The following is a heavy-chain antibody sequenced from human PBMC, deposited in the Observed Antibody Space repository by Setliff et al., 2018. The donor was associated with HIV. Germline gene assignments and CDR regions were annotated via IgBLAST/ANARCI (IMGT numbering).Heavy chain of an antibody. V-gene: IGHV1-69*10. Sequence: SVKVSCKASGGTFSSYAITWVRQAPGQGLEWMGGIIPLHGIANYIQKFQGRVTITADKSTTTAYMELSSLRLSCAASGFTFITYDMQWVRQATGNGLEWVSTVWSADCYMDVWGKGTTVTVSS. CDR3: FITYDMQWVRQATGNGLEWVSTVWSADCYMDV. J-gene: IGHJ6*03. CDR1: GGTFSSYA. D-gene: IGHD3-3*01. CDR2: IIPLHGIA.